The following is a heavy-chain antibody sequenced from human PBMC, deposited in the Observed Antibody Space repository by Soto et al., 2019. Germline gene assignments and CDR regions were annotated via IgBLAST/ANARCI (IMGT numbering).Heavy chain of an antibody. J-gene: IGHJ6*02. CDR1: KFTFIRYA. Sequence: PLRLYCATTKFTFIRYASNWDRPAPGKGLEWVAVIPYDGSNKYYADPVKDRFTISRDNSKRTLYLQMTGLRAEDKAVYYCAKGAPSPRFNCKDVSDMDTRGQENTVTISS. V-gene: IGHV3-30*18. CDR2: IPYDGSNK. D-gene: IGHD2-15*01. CDR3: AKGAPSPRFNCKDVSDMDT.